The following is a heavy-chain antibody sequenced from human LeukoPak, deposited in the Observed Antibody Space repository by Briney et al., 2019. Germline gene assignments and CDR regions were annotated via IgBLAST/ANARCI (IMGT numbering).Heavy chain of an antibody. CDR1: GFIFEEYG. J-gene: IGHJ4*02. CDR2: ISGNGGSR. V-gene: IGHV3-20*04. CDR3: ARGSSFHNY. D-gene: IGHD6-6*01. Sequence: GGSLRLSCAASGFIFEEYGMTWVRQAPGKGLEWVSGISGNGGSRGYAASVRGRFTISRDNANNSLYLQMNSLRAEDTAFYYCARGSSFHNYWGQGTLVTVSS.